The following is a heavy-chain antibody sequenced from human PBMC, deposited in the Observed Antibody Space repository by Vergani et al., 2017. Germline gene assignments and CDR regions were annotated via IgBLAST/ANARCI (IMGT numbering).Heavy chain of an antibody. D-gene: IGHD2-21*02. V-gene: IGHV4-38-2*01. CDR3: ARGRRDAVVTAIPYNWFDP. J-gene: IGHJ5*02. CDR2: IYHSGST. CDR1: GNSISSGYY. Sequence: QVQLQESGPGLVKPSETLSLTCAVSGNSISSGYYWGWIRQPPGKGLEWIGSIYHSGSTYYNPSLKSRVTISVDTSKNQFSLKLSSVTAADTAVYYCARGRRDAVVTAIPYNWFDPWGQGTLVTVSS.